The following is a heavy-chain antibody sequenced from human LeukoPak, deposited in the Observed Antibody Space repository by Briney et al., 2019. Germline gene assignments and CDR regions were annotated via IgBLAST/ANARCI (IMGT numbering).Heavy chain of an antibody. J-gene: IGHJ4*02. CDR2: INPSGGST. D-gene: IGHD1-7*01. CDR3: ARAGYSSTLELHTGREFDY. V-gene: IGHV1-46*01. CDR1: GYTFTSYY. Sequence: ASVKVSCKASGYTFTSYYMHWVRQAPGQGLEWMGIINPSGGSTSYAQKFQGRVTMTRDMSTSTVYMELSSLRSGDTAVYYCARAGYSSTLELHTGREFDYWGQGTLVTVSS.